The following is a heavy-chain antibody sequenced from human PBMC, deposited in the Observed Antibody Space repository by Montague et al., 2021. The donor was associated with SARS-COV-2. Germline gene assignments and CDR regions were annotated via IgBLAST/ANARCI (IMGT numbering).Heavy chain of an antibody. J-gene: IGHJ3*02. CDR3: ARGMYGVTETTGAFAI. CDR2: IYSSGTT. V-gene: IGHV4-31*03. D-gene: IGHD1-14*01. Sequence: TLSLTCTVSGGSIRSSHNYWSWIRQHPGKGLEWIGYIYSSGTTYYNPSLRSRVTISVDTSKKQFSLKLSSVTAADTAVYYCARGMYGVTETTGAFAIWGPGTLVSVSS. CDR1: GGSIRSSHNY.